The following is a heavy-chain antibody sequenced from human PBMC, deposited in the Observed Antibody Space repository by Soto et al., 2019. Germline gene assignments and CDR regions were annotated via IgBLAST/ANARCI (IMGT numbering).Heavy chain of an antibody. J-gene: IGHJ4*02. Sequence: GGSLRLSCAASGFIFENFGMSWVRQAPGKGLEWISSISGSGFKKYYADSVKGRSTISRDNSKNTLYLQMNSLRAEDTAVYYCARDLGEMATTSLDYWGQGTLVTVSS. CDR3: ARDLGEMATTSLDY. CDR2: ISGSGFKK. D-gene: IGHD1-1*01. CDR1: GFIFENFG. V-gene: IGHV3-23*01.